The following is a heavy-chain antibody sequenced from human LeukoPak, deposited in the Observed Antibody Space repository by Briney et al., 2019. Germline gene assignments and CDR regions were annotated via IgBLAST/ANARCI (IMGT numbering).Heavy chain of an antibody. D-gene: IGHD5-18*01. CDR1: GFTFSSYA. J-gene: IGHJ4*02. CDR2: LSYDGSNK. CDR3: ARDTAAQYSYGYVFDY. V-gene: IGHV3-30-3*01. Sequence: GGSLRLSCAASGFTFSSYAMHWVRRAPGKGLRGVAVLSYDGSNKYYADSVKGRFTISRDNSKNTLYLQMNSLRAEDTAVYYCARDTAAQYSYGYVFDYWGQGTLVTVSS.